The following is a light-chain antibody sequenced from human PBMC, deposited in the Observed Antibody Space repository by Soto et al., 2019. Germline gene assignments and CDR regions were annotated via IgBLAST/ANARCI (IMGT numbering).Light chain of an antibody. V-gene: IGKV3-15*01. J-gene: IGKJ2*01. CDR1: QSVSSN. Sequence: EIVMMPSPATLSVSPGERATLSCRASQSVSSNLAWYQQKPGQAPRLLIYGASTRATGIPARFSGSGSGTEFTLTISSLQSEDFAVYYCQQYNNWPFFGQGTK. CDR2: GAS. CDR3: QQYNNWPF.